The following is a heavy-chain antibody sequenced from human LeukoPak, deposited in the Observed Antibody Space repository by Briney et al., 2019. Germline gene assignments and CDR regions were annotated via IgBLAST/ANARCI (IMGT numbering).Heavy chain of an antibody. Sequence: SQTLSLTCTVSGGSISSSSYYWGWIRQPPGKGLEWIGSIYYSGSSYYNPSLKSRVTISVDTSKNQFSLKLSSVTAADTAVYYCANSANYGGNSGYFDYWGQGTLVTVSS. D-gene: IGHD4-23*01. J-gene: IGHJ4*02. CDR3: ANSANYGGNSGYFDY. CDR1: GGSISSSSYY. V-gene: IGHV4-39*01. CDR2: IYYSGSS.